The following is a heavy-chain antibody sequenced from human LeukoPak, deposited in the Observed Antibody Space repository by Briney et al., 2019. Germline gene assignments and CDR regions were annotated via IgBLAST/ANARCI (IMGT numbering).Heavy chain of an antibody. CDR2: IYPGDSDT. CDR3: ARHPITRYYDSSGYSAGGPDY. CDR1: GYSFITYR. D-gene: IGHD3-22*01. J-gene: IGHJ4*02. V-gene: IGHV5-51*01. Sequence: GESLKISCKGSGYSFITYRIGWVRQMPGKGLEWMGIIYPGDSDTRYSPSFQGQVTISVDKSINTAYLRWSSLKASDTAIYYCARHPITRYYDSSGYSAGGPDYWGQGTLVTVSS.